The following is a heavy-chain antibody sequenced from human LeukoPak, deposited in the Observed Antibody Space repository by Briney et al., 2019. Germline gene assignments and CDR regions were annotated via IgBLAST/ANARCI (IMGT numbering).Heavy chain of an antibody. J-gene: IGHJ4*02. CDR1: GFTFDDYA. V-gene: IGHV3-9*03. CDR3: AKGTDYGDYAYFDY. D-gene: IGHD4-17*01. CDR2: ISWNSGSI. Sequence: GGSLRLSCAASGFTFDDYAMHWVRQAPGKGLEWVPGISWNSGSIGYADSVKGRFTISRDNAKNSLYLQMNSLRAEDMALYYCAKGTDYGDYAYFDYWGQGTLVTVSS.